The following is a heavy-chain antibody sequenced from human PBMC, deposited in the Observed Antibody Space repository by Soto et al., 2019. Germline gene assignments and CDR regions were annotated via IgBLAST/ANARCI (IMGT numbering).Heavy chain of an antibody. V-gene: IGHV1-18*01. CDR3: ARGVCSEDYYNQYNWFDP. CDR2: ISAYNGNT. D-gene: IGHD3-10*02. CDR1: GYTFTNYG. Sequence: ASVKVSCKASGYTFTNYGISWVRQAPGQGLEWMGWISAYNGNTKYAQKLQGRVTMTTDTSTSTAYMELRSLRSDDPAVYYCARGVCSEDYYNQYNWFDPWRQGILVTVSS. J-gene: IGHJ5*02.